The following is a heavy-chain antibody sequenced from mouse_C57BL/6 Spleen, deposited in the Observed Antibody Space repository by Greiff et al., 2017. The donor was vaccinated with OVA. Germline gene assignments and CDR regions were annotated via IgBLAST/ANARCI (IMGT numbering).Heavy chain of an antibody. CDR1: GFTFSSYA. D-gene: IGHD2-4*01. CDR3: AREGYDFSFYFDY. Sequence: EVQVVESGGGLVKPGGSLKLSCAASGFTFSSYAMSWVRQTPEKRLEWVATISDGGSYTYYPDNVKGRFTISRDNAKNNLYLQMSHLKSEDTAMYYCAREGYDFSFYFDYWGQGTTLTVSS. J-gene: IGHJ2*01. CDR2: ISDGGSYT. V-gene: IGHV5-4*01.